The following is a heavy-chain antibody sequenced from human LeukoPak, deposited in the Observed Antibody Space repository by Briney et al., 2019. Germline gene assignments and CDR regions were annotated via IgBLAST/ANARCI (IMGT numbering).Heavy chain of an antibody. CDR3: TSPYDGFDY. Sequence: GGSLRLSCAASGFTVSSNYMSWVRQAPGKGLEWVGRIKSKTDGGTTDYAAPVKGRFTISRDDSKNTLYLQMNSLKTEDTAVYYCTSPYDGFDYWGQGTLVTVSS. CDR2: IKSKTDGGTT. V-gene: IGHV3-15*01. D-gene: IGHD3-3*01. J-gene: IGHJ4*02. CDR1: GFTVSSNY.